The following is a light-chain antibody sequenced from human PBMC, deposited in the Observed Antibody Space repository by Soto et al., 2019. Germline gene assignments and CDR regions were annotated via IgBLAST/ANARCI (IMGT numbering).Light chain of an antibody. J-gene: IGLJ1*01. CDR3: SSYTGGNPSYV. CDR2: EVT. Sequence: QSALTQPPSASGSPGQSVTISCTGTSSDVGGYDYVSWYQQHPGKAPKLMIYEVTIRPSGVSDRFSGSKSGNTASLTVSGLQAEDEADYYCSSYTGGNPSYVYRTWTPVTVL. CDR1: SSDVGGYDY. V-gene: IGLV2-8*01.